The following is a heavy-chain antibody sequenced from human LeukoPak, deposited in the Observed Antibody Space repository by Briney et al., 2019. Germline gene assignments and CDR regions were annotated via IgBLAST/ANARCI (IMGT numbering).Heavy chain of an antibody. CDR3: AKEDRDGYKIFDY. V-gene: IGHV3-30*18. CDR1: GFTFSSYG. J-gene: IGHJ4*02. Sequence: GGSLRLSCAASGFTFSSYGMHWVRQAPGKGLEWVAVISYDGSNKYYADSVKGRFTISRDNSKNTLYLQMNSLRAEDTAVYYCAKEDRDGYKIFDYWGQGTLVTVSS. CDR2: ISYDGSNK. D-gene: IGHD5-24*01.